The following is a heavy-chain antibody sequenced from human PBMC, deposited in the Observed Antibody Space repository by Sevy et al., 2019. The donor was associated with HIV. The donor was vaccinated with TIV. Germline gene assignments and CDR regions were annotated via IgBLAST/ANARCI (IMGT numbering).Heavy chain of an antibody. CDR3: AGGDTTMITGLDY. D-gene: IGHD3-16*01. Sequence: GGSLRLSCAASGLTLTTTGMSWVRQAPGKGLEWVAGVTSDGTTYYADSVRDRFTVSRDNSKNTLYLQLTSLRADDRAVFYCAGGDTTMITGLDYGGQGALVTVSS. CDR2: VTSDGTT. V-gene: IGHV3-23*01. J-gene: IGHJ4*02. CDR1: GLTLTTTG.